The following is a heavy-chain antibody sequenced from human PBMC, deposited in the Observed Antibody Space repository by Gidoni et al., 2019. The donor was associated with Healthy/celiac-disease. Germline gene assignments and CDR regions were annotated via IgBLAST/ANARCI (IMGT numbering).Heavy chain of an antibody. Sequence: QVQLQQWGAGLLKPSETLSLTCAVYGGSFSGYYWSWIRQPPGKGLEWIGEINHSGSTNYNPSLKSRVTISVDTSKNQFSLKLSSVTAADTAVYYCARAVTTSDSPLDYWGQGTLVTVSS. CDR3: ARAVTTSDSPLDY. J-gene: IGHJ4*02. V-gene: IGHV4-34*01. CDR2: INHSGST. CDR1: GGSFSGYY. D-gene: IGHD4-17*01.